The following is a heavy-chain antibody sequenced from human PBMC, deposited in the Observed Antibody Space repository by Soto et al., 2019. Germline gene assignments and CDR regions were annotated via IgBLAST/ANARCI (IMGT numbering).Heavy chain of an antibody. V-gene: IGHV1-3*01. D-gene: IGHD6-19*01. CDR3: ARGGGWYVWFDP. CDR1: GYTLTSYA. Sequence: VSVKGSCKGSGYTLTSYAMDWVRQAPGQRLEWMGWINAGNGNTKYSQKFQGRVTITRDTSASTAYMELSSLRSEDTAVYYCARGGGWYVWFDPWGQGTLVTVSS. CDR2: INAGNGNT. J-gene: IGHJ5*02.